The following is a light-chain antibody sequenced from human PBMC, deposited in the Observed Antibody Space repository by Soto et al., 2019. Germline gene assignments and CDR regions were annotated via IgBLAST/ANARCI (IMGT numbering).Light chain of an antibody. Sequence: QSALTQPASVSGSPGQSITISCTGTSSDVGSYNLVSWYQQHPGKVPKLMIYEVSKRPSGVSNRFSGSKSGNTASLTISGPPGEDGAGYLRWSYADRPTHVIFGGGTKLTVL. CDR2: EVS. J-gene: IGLJ2*01. CDR1: SSDVGSYNL. CDR3: WSYADRPTHVI. V-gene: IGLV2-23*02.